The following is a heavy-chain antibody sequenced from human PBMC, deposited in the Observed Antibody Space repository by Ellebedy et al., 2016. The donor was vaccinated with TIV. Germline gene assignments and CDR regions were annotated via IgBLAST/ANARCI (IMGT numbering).Heavy chain of an antibody. CDR3: AAEAWWRLDS. V-gene: IGHV3-7*01. CDR1: GPIFSHNW. Sequence: GESLKISCVDSGPIFSHNWMSWVRQAPGKGLEWVAKINPLGSQKSYVDSVKSRFTISRDNAENSLFLEMNSLRVEDTAVYYCAAEAWWRLDSWGQGTLVTVSS. CDR2: INPLGSQK. D-gene: IGHD2-15*01. J-gene: IGHJ4*02.